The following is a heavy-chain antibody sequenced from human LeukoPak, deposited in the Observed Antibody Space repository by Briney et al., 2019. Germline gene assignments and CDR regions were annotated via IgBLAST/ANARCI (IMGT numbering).Heavy chain of an antibody. D-gene: IGHD5-18*01. J-gene: IGHJ4*02. CDR1: GYTLTELS. CDR2: FDPEDGET. V-gene: IGHV1-24*01. CDR3: ATVPGDWSGGYSYGFLDY. Sequence: GASVKVSCKVSGYTLTELSMHWVRQAPGKGLEWMGGFDPEDGETIYAQKFQGRVTMTEDTSTDTAYMELSSLRSEDTAVYYCATVPGDWSGGYSYGFLDYWGQGTLVTVSS.